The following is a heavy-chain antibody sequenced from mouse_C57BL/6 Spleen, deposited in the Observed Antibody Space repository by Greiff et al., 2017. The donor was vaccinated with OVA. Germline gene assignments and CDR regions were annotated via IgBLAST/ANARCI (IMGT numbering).Heavy chain of an antibody. CDR2: IYPGSGST. D-gene: IGHD2-1*01. CDR1: GYTFTSYW. CDR3: AIGPIYYGNPWFAY. V-gene: IGHV1-55*01. Sequence: QVQLQQSGAELVKPGASVKMSCKASGYTFTSYWITWVKQRPGQGLEWIGDIYPGSGSTNYNEKFKRKATLTVDKSSSTSYMQLSSLTSEDAAVYYLAIGPIYYGNPWFAYWGQGTLVTVSA. J-gene: IGHJ3*01.